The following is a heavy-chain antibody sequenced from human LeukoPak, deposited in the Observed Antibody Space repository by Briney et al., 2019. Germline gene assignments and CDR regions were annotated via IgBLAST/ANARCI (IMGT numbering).Heavy chain of an antibody. D-gene: IGHD3-10*01. V-gene: IGHV4-59*01. CDR1: GGSISSYY. J-gene: IGHJ4*02. Sequence: SETLSLTCTVSGGSISSYYWSWIRQPPGKGLEWIGYIYYSGSTNYNPSLKSRVTISVDTSKNQFSLKLSSVTAADTAVYYCARVSFSMAMGYYFDYWGQGTLVTVSS. CDR3: ARVSFSMAMGYYFDY. CDR2: IYYSGST.